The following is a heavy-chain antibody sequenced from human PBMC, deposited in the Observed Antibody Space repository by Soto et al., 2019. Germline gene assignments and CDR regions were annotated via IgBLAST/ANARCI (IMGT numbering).Heavy chain of an antibody. Sequence: QVQLVESGGGVVQPGRSLRLSCAASGFTFSSHSIQWVRQAPGKGLEWVAVISYAGSIKYYADSVKGRFTISRDNSKNTAYLQMNSLRAEDTAVFYCAREWSTSGDLDYWGQGTLVIVSS. CDR1: GFTFSSHS. V-gene: IGHV3-30-3*01. J-gene: IGHJ4*02. D-gene: IGHD3-10*01. CDR2: ISYAGSIK. CDR3: AREWSTSGDLDY.